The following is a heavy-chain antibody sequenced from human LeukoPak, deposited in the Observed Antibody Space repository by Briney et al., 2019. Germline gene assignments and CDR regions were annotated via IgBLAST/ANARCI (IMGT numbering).Heavy chain of an antibody. CDR2: ISSSGSTI. J-gene: IGHJ5*02. CDR3: ARGYSYYYDSSGYFRWFDP. V-gene: IGHV3-11*01. Sequence: PGGSLRLSCAASGFTFSDYYMSWIRQAPGKGLEWVSYISSSGSTIYYADSVKGRFTISRDNAKNSLYLQMNSLRAEDTAVYYCARGYSYYYDSSGYFRWFDPWGQGTLVIVSS. D-gene: IGHD3-22*01. CDR1: GFTFSDYY.